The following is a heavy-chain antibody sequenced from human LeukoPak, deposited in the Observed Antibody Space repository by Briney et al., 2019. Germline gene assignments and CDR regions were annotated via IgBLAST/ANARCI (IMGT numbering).Heavy chain of an antibody. Sequence: PGGSLRLSCAASGFTFSSYEMNWVRQAPGKGLEWVSYISSSSRTIYYADSVKGRFTISRDNAKNSLYLQMNSLRAEDTAVYYCASRAASYYYYYMDVWGKGTTVTISS. CDR3: ASRAASYYYYYMDV. CDR2: ISSSSRTI. CDR1: GFTFSSYE. J-gene: IGHJ6*03. D-gene: IGHD6-25*01. V-gene: IGHV3-48*03.